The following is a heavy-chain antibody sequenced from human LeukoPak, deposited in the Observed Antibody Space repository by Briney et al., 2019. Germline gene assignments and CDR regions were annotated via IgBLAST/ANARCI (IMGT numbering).Heavy chain of an antibody. CDR1: GGSISSGTYY. V-gene: IGHV4-39*07. CDR3: ARGVPPGGDAFDI. CDR2: IYYSGST. D-gene: IGHD1-26*01. Sequence: KSSETLSLTCTVSGGSISSGTYYWGWIRQSPGKMGLEWIGNIYYSGSTYYNPSLKSRVTISVDRSKNQFSLKLSSVTAADTAVYYCARGVPPGGDAFDIWGQGTMVTVSS. J-gene: IGHJ3*02.